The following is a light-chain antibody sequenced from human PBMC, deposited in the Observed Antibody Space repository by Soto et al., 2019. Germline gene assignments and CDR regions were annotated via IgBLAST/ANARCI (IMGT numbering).Light chain of an antibody. J-gene: IGKJ1*01. CDR1: QSVSSY. CDR2: DAS. Sequence: EIVLTQSPATLSLSPGERATLSCRASQSVSSYLAWYQQKPGQAPRLLIYDASNRATGIPARFSGSGSGTDFTLTISSLEPEDCAVYYCQQRSNWSWTFGQGTKVDIK. CDR3: QQRSNWSWT. V-gene: IGKV3-11*01.